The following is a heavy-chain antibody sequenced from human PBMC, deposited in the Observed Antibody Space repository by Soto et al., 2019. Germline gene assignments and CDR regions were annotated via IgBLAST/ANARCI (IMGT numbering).Heavy chain of an antibody. V-gene: IGHV3-74*01. CDR3: VRENYDSSGGN. D-gene: IGHD3-22*01. CDR1: GFTFSSYW. CDR2: INSDGTST. J-gene: IGHJ4*02. Sequence: EVQLVESGGGLVQPGGSLRLSCAASGFTFSSYWMHWVRQAPGKGLVWVSCINSDGTSTTYADSVKGRFTISRYNAKNTLYLQMNSLRAEDTAVYYCVRENYDSSGGNWGQGTLVTVSS.